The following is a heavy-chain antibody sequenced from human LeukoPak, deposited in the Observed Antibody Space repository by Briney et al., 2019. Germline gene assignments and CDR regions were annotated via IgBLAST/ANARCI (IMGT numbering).Heavy chain of an antibody. J-gene: IGHJ3*02. CDR3: ARSSDYGDQNDAFDI. V-gene: IGHV7-4-1*02. CDR2: INTNTGNP. D-gene: IGHD4-17*01. CDR1: GYTFTSYA. Sequence: ASVKVSCKASGYTFTSYAMNWVRQAPGQGLEWMGWINTNTGNPTYAQGFTGRFVFSLDTSVSTAYPQISSLKAEDTAVYYCARSSDYGDQNDAFDIWGQGTMVTVSS.